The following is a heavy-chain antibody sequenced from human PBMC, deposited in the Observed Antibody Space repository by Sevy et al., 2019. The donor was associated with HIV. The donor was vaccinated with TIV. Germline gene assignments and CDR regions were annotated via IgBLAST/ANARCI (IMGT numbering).Heavy chain of an antibody. V-gene: IGHV4-30-2*01. CDR1: GGSISSGGYS. CDR3: ARAVYDFWSSYYQPTFDY. D-gene: IGHD3-3*01. J-gene: IGHJ4*02. Sequence: SETLSLTCAVSGGSISSGGYSWSWIRQPPGKGLEWIGYIYHSGSTYYNPSLKSRVTISVDRSKNQFSLELSSVTAADTAVYYCARAVYDFWSSYYQPTFDYWGQGTLVTVSS. CDR2: IYHSGST.